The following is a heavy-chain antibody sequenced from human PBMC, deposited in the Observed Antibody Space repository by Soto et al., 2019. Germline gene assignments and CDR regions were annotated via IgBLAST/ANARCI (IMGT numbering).Heavy chain of an antibody. J-gene: IGHJ4*02. Sequence: VGSLRLSCASSGCTFSSYAMSWVRHSPGKGLEWVSAISGSGGSTYYADSVKGRFTISRDNSKNTLYLQMNSLRAEDTAVYYCAKDARVKLKQEYYFDYWGQGPLGNVS. CDR3: AKDARVKLKQEYYFDY. D-gene: IGHD3-10*01. CDR2: ISGSGGST. V-gene: IGHV3-23*01. CDR1: GCTFSSYA.